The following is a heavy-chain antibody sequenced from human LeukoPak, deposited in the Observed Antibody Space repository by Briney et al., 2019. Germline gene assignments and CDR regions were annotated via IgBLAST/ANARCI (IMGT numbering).Heavy chain of an antibody. CDR2: ISPSGDST. V-gene: IGHV3-23*01. Sequence: GESLRLSCAASGVTLSRYAVNWVRQAPGRGLEWVSYISPSGDSTVYAESVKGQFTISRDNSKNMLYLQMDSLSAEDTAIYYCVRKVYYYMDVWGKGTTVTVSS. CDR3: VRKVYYYMDV. J-gene: IGHJ6*03. CDR1: GVTLSRYA.